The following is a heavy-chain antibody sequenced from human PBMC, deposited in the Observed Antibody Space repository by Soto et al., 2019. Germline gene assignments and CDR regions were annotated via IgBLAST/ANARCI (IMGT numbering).Heavy chain of an antibody. D-gene: IGHD3-22*01. CDR2: INPNSGGT. CDR1: GYTFTGYY. Sequence: GASVKVSCKASGYTFTGYYMHWLRQDPGQGLEWMGWINPNSGGTKYAQKFQGRVTMTNDTSISTAYMELSRLGSDDTAVFYCARGDFDSSANYYAGWFDPWGQGTLVTVSS. J-gene: IGHJ5*02. CDR3: ARGDFDSSANYYAGWFDP. V-gene: IGHV1-2*02.